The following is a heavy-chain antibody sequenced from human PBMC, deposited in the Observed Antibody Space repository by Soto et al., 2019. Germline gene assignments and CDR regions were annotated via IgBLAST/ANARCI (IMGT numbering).Heavy chain of an antibody. CDR2: ISSSSSTI. V-gene: IGHV3-48*02. J-gene: IGHJ5*02. CDR3: ARDSSRITMIVVGWFDP. D-gene: IGHD3-22*01. CDR1: GFTFSSYS. Sequence: GGSLRLSCAASGFTFSSYSMNWVRQAPGKGLEWVSYISSSSSTIYYADSVKGRFTISRDNAKNSLYLQMNSLRDEDTAVYYCARDSSRITMIVVGWFDPWGQGTLVTVSS.